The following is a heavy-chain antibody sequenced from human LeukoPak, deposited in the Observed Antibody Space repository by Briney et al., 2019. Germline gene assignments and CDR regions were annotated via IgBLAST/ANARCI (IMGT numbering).Heavy chain of an antibody. D-gene: IGHD3-10*01. CDR3: ARDVEPNARGYYYGSGSYSDNWFDP. Sequence: PSETLSLTCTVSGGSISSGSYYWSWIRQPAGKGLEWIGRIYTSGSTNYNPSLKSRVTISVDTSKNQSSLKLSSVTAADTAVYYCARDVEPNARGYYYGSGSYSDNWFDPWGQGTLVTVSS. CDR2: IYTSGST. V-gene: IGHV4-61*02. CDR1: GGSISSGSYY. J-gene: IGHJ5*02.